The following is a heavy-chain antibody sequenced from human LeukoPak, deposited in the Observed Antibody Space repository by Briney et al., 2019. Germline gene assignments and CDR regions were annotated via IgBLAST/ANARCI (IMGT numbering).Heavy chain of an antibody. V-gene: IGHV3-15*01. CDR3: TTSRLLWFGELTLFDY. J-gene: IGHJ4*02. Sequence: GGSLRLSCAASGFTFSNAGMSWVRQAPGKGLEWVGRIKSKTDGGTTDYAAPVKGRFTISRDDSKNTLYLQMNSLKTEDTAVYYCTTSRLLWFGELTLFDYWGQGTLVTVSS. CDR2: IKSKTDGGTT. D-gene: IGHD3-10*01. CDR1: GFTFSNAG.